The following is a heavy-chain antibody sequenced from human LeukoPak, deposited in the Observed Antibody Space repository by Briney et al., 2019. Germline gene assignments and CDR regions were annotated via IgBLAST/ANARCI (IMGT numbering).Heavy chain of an antibody. V-gene: IGHV4-34*01. Sequence: SETLSLTCAVYGGSFSGYYWSWIRQPPGKGLEWIGEINHSGSTNYNPSLKSRVTISVDTSKNQFSLKLSSVTAADMAVYYCARGVSSGYDLEAFDIWGQGTMVTVSS. D-gene: IGHD5-12*01. CDR1: GGSFSGYY. CDR3: ARGVSSGYDLEAFDI. J-gene: IGHJ3*02. CDR2: INHSGST.